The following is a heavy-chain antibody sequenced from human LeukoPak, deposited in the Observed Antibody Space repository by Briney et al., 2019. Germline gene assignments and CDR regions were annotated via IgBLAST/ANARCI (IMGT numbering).Heavy chain of an antibody. CDR1: GFTFSSYE. J-gene: IGHJ4*02. CDR3: ARGGHYYDSSGYYARYYFDY. Sequence: GGSLRLSCAASGFTFSSYEMNWVRQAPGKGLEWISYISGLGTTIYYADSVKGRFTISRDNAKNSLYLQMNSLRAEDTAVYYCARGGHYYDSSGYYARYYFDYWGQGTLVTVSS. D-gene: IGHD3-22*01. CDR2: ISGLGTTI. V-gene: IGHV3-48*03.